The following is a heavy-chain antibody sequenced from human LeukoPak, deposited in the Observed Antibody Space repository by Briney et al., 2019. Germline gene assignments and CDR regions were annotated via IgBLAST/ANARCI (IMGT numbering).Heavy chain of an antibody. CDR2: IYPCDCDT. Sequence: GESLKISCKGSGYSFTSYWIGWGGQLPGKGLEWMGIIYPCDCDTRYSPSFQGQVTLSGDKSITTAYLQWSSLKASDTAMDYCARQILGYCSSTSCYKPFPFDYWGQGTLVTVSS. CDR3: ARQILGYCSSTSCYKPFPFDY. V-gene: IGHV5-51*01. J-gene: IGHJ4*02. CDR1: GYSFTSYW. D-gene: IGHD2-2*02.